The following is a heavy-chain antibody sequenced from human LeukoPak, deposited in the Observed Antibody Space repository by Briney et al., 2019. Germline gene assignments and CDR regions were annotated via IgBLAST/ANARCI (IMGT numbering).Heavy chain of an antibody. D-gene: IGHD5-24*01. J-gene: IGHJ4*02. CDR3: ARSRVNGYNRGFDY. Sequence: GGSLRLSCAASGFTFSDYYMSWIRQAPGKGLEWVSYITSSSSYTNYAEFLKGRFTISRDNAKKSLYLQMNSLRVEDTAVYYCARSRVNGYNRGFDYSGQGTLVTVSS. CDR1: GFTFSDYY. CDR2: ITSSSSYT. V-gene: IGHV3-11*03.